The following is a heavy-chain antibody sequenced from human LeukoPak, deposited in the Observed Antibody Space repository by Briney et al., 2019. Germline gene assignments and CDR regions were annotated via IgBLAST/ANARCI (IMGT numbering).Heavy chain of an antibody. J-gene: IGHJ4*02. V-gene: IGHV3-74*01. CDR2: INSDGSTT. D-gene: IGHD1-26*01. CDR3: ARRSSGSPPFYFDY. CDR1: GFTFSRFS. Sequence: PGGSLRLSCAASGFTFSRFSMHWVRQAPGKGLVWVSRINSDGSTTNYADSVKGRFTISRDNAKNTLYLQMNSLRAEDTAMYYCARRSSGSPPFYFDYWGQGTLVTVSS.